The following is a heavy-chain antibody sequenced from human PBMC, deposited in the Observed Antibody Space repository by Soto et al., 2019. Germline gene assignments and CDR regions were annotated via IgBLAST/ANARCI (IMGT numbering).Heavy chain of an antibody. Sequence: PSETLSLTCAVYGGSFSGYYWSWIRQPPGKGLEWIGEINHSGSTNYNPSLKSRVTISVDTSKNQFSLKLSSVTAADTAVYYCARGGPVASSSHNWFDPWGQGTLVTVSS. CDR3: ARGGPVASSSHNWFDP. CDR2: INHSGST. D-gene: IGHD5-12*01. CDR1: GGSFSGYY. J-gene: IGHJ5*02. V-gene: IGHV4-34*01.